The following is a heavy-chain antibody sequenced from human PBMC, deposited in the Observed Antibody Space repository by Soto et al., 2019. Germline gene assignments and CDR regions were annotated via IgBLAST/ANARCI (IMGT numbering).Heavy chain of an antibody. Sequence: EVQLLESGGGLVQPGGSLRLSCAASGFTFSSCAMSWVRQAPGKGLEWVSAIGGSGGNTYYADSVKGRFTISRDYSKNTLYLQMNSLRAEDTAVYYCAKVGVERLYCPNGVCQYYFDYWGQGTLVTVSS. CDR2: IGGSGGNT. J-gene: IGHJ4*02. CDR3: AKVGVERLYCPNGVCQYYFDY. V-gene: IGHV3-23*01. CDR1: GFTFSSCA. D-gene: IGHD2-8*01.